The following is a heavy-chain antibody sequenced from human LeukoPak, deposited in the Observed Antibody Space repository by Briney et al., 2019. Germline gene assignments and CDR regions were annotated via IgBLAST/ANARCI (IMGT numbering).Heavy chain of an antibody. CDR1: GGTFSSYA. D-gene: IGHD6-13*01. CDR3: ARSLAAALTHDACDI. CDR2: IIPIFGTA. Sequence: LGASVKVSCKASGGTFSSYAISWVRQAPGQGLEWMGGIIPIFGTANYAQKFQGRVTITTDESTSTAYMELSSLRSEDTAVYYCARSLAAALTHDACDIWGQGTMVTVSS. V-gene: IGHV1-69*05. J-gene: IGHJ3*02.